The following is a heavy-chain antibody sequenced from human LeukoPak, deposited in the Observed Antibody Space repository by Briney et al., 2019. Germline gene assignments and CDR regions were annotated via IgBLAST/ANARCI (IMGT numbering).Heavy chain of an antibody. CDR1: GYTFTGYY. D-gene: IGHD6-13*01. CDR3: ARAVSSWYIL. Sequence: GASVKDSCKASGYTFTGYYMHWVRQAPGQGLEWMGWINPNSGGRNYAQKFQGRVTMTRDTSISTVYMELSRLRSDDTAVYYCARAVSSWYILWGQGTLVTVSS. CDR2: INPNSGGR. V-gene: IGHV1-2*02. J-gene: IGHJ4*02.